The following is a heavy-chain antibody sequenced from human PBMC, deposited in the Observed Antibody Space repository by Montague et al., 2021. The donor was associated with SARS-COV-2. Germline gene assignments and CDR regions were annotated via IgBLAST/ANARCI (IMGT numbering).Heavy chain of an antibody. D-gene: IGHD5-18*01. CDR2: IYHSGNT. CDR1: GGSISGYY. V-gene: IGHV4-59*01. J-gene: IGHJ2*01. CDR3: AREYRIELWQTNWYFGL. Sequence: SETLSLTCSVSGGSISGYYWSWIRQPPGQGLEWIGYIYHSGNTKYNPSLKSRVSISVDTSKNQFSLRLSSVTAADTAVSYCAREYRIELWQTNWYFGLWGRGPLVPVPS.